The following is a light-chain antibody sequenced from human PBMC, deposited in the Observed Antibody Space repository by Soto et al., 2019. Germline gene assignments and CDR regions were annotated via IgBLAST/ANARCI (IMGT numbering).Light chain of an antibody. CDR2: EVS. CDR1: NGNIGGYNY. CDR3: CSYAGSSTSV. Sequence: QSVLTQPASVSGSPGQSIAISCTGTNGNIGGYNYVSWYQQHPGKAPKLIIHEVSNRPSGVSDRFSGSKSGNTASLAISGLQADDEADYYCCSYAGSSTSVFGTGTKVTV. J-gene: IGLJ1*01. V-gene: IGLV2-14*01.